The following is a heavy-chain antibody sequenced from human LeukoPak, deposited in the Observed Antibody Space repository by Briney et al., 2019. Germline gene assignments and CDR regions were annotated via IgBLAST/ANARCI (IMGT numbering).Heavy chain of an antibody. Sequence: PGGSLRLSCAASGFTFGSYWMSWVRQAPGKGLEWVANIKQDGSEKYYVDSVKGRFTISRDNAKNSLYLQMNSLRAEDTAVYYCARVCYDYVWGSYRYTGGYFDYWGQGTLVTVSS. D-gene: IGHD3-16*02. J-gene: IGHJ4*02. CDR3: ARVCYDYVWGSYRYTGGYFDY. CDR1: GFTFGSYW. V-gene: IGHV3-7*01. CDR2: IKQDGSEK.